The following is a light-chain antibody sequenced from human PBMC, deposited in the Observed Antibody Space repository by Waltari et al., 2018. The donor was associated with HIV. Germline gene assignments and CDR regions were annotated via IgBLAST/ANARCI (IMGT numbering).Light chain of an antibody. Sequence: DIQMTQSPSSLSASVGDRVTLTCRASQGISNYLAWYQQKPGEVPKLLIYAASTLQSGVPSRFSGSVSGTDFTLTISSLQPEDVATYYCQKYSSVLGLTFGGGTKVEIK. CDR2: AAS. CDR1: QGISNY. V-gene: IGKV1-27*01. CDR3: QKYSSVLGLT. J-gene: IGKJ4*01.